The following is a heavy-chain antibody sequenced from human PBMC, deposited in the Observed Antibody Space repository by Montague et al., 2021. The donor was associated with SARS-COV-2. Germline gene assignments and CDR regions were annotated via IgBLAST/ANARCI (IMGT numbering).Heavy chain of an antibody. CDR3: AHKTGLRYFDWLFQTNPTGGYFDL. V-gene: IGHV2-5*02. Sequence: PALVKPTQTLTLTCTFSGFSLSTSGVGVGWIRQPPGKALEWLALIYWDDDKRYSSSLKSRLTITKDTSKNQVVLTMTNMDPVDAATYYCAHKTGLRYFDWLFQTNPTGGYFDLWGRGTLVTVSS. J-gene: IGHJ2*01. CDR1: GFSLSTSGVG. CDR2: IYWDDDK. D-gene: IGHD3-9*01.